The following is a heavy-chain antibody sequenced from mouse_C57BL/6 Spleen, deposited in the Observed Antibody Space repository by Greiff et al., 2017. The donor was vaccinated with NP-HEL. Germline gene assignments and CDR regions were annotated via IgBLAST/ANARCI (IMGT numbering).Heavy chain of an antibody. J-gene: IGHJ3*01. CDR3: ARGTGTWCAY. D-gene: IGHD4-1*01. Sequence: EVKLMESGGGLVKPGGSLKLSCAASGFTFSDYGMHWVRQAPETGLEWVAYISSGSSTIYYADTVKGRFTISRDNAKNTLFLQMTSLRSEDTAMYYCARGTGTWCAYWGQGTLVTVSA. CDR1: GFTFSDYG. CDR2: ISSGSSTI. V-gene: IGHV5-17*01.